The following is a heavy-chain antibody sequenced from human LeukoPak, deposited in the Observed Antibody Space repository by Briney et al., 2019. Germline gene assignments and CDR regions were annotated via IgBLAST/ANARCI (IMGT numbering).Heavy chain of an antibody. Sequence: GGSLRLSCAASGFTFSAYSMSWVRQAPGKGLEWVANIKQDGSEKYYVDSVKGRFTISRDNAKNSLYLQMNSLRAEDTAVYYCASDDSSGYESDYWGQGTLVTVSS. CDR3: ASDDSSGYESDY. CDR1: GFTFSAYS. J-gene: IGHJ4*02. V-gene: IGHV3-7*01. CDR2: IKQDGSEK. D-gene: IGHD3-22*01.